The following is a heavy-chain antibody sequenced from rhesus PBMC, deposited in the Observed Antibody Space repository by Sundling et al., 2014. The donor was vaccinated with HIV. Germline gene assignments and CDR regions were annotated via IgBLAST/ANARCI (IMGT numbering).Heavy chain of an antibody. V-gene: IGHV4S9*01. Sequence: QVQLQESGPGLVKPSETLSLTCAVSGGSISDYCYWNWIRQPPGKGLEWIGNIFGNSASTYYNPSLKSRVAISKDTSKNQFFLKLNSATAADTAVYYCAKVRYYEDDYGYYHSDYWGQGVLVTVSS. CDR1: GGSISDYCY. J-gene: IGHJ4*01. CDR2: IFGNSAST. CDR3: AKVRYYEDDYGYYHSDY. D-gene: IGHD3-9*01.